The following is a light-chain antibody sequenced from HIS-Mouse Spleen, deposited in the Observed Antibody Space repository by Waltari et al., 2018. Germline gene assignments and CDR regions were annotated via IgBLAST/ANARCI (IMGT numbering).Light chain of an antibody. CDR1: SSEAGSDNL. Sequence: QSALTQPASVSGSPGQSITISCPGTSSEAGSDNLVPGYQQHPGKAPKLMIYEGSKRPSGVSNRFSGSKSGNTASLTISGLQAEDEADYYCCSYAGSSTWVFGGGTKLTVL. CDR2: EGS. V-gene: IGLV2-23*01. J-gene: IGLJ3*02. CDR3: CSYAGSSTWV.